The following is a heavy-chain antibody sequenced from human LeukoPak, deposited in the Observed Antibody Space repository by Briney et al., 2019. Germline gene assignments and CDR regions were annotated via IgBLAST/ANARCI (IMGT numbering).Heavy chain of an antibody. D-gene: IGHD2-2*01. CDR2: IYHSGST. V-gene: IGHV4-39*07. J-gene: IGHJ6*02. Sequence: PSETLSPTCTVSGGSISSSSYYWGWIRQPPGKGLEWIGEIYHSGSTNYNPSLKSRVTISVDKSKNQFSLKLSSVTAADTAVYYCAREGVVVPAASLGNYYYGMDVWGQGTTVTVSS. CDR1: GGSISSSSYY. CDR3: AREGVVVPAASLGNYYYGMDV.